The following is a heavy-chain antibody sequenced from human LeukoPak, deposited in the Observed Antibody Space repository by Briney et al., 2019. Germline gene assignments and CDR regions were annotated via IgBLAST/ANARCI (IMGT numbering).Heavy chain of an antibody. D-gene: IGHD6-25*01. Sequence: QSGGSLRLSCAASGFTFSNYGMNWVRQAPGKGLEWVSGISGRGVSTYYADSVKGRFTISRDNSKNTLYLQMNSLRAEDTAVYYCAKNLGGFYYYYMDVWGKGTTVTVSS. CDR1: GFTFSNYG. V-gene: IGHV3-23*01. CDR3: AKNLGGFYYYYMDV. CDR2: ISGRGVST. J-gene: IGHJ6*03.